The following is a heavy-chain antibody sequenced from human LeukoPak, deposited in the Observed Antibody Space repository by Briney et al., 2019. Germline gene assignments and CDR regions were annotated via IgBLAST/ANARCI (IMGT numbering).Heavy chain of an antibody. Sequence: PGGSLRLSCVASGFTFSSYSMNWVRQAPGKGLEWVSSISSSSSYIYYADSVKGRFTISRDNARNSLYLQMNSLRAEDTAIYYCARHAGTTVTPIDYWGQGTLVIVSS. J-gene: IGHJ4*02. CDR1: GFTFSSYS. CDR3: ARHAGTTVTPIDY. D-gene: IGHD4-17*01. CDR2: ISSSSSYI. V-gene: IGHV3-21*01.